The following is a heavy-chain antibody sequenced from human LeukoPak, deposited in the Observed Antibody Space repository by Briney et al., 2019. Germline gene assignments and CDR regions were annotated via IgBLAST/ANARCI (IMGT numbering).Heavy chain of an antibody. V-gene: IGHV1-3*01. J-gene: IGHJ5*02. Sequence: ASVKVSCKASGYTFTIYAMHWVRQAPGQRLEWMGWINAGNGNTKYSQKFQGRVTITRDTSASTAYMELSSLRSEDTAVYYCARSSLPVVWFGESGWFDPWGQGTLVTVSS. CDR2: INAGNGNT. CDR1: GYTFTIYA. CDR3: ARSSLPVVWFGESGWFDP. D-gene: IGHD3-10*01.